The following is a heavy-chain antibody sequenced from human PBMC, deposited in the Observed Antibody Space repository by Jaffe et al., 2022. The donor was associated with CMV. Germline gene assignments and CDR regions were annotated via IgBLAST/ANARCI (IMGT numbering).Heavy chain of an antibody. Sequence: EVQLVESGGGLVQPGGSLKLSCAASGFTFSGSAMHWVRQASGKGLEWVGRIRSKANSYATAYAASVKGRFTISRDDSKNTAYLQMNSLKTEDTAVYYCTTPNLYSSGWSPIDGFDPWGQGTLVTVSS. CDR3: TTPNLYSSGWSPIDGFDP. V-gene: IGHV3-73*02. J-gene: IGHJ5*02. D-gene: IGHD6-19*01. CDR2: IRSKANSYAT. CDR1: GFTFSGSA.